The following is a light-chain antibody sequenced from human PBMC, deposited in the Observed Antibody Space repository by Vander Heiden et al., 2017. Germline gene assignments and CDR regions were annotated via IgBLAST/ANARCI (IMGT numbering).Light chain of an antibody. V-gene: IGKV3-15*01. CDR2: GAS. CDR1: QSVTSN. Sequence: EIVLTQSPATLSVSPGERPTLSCRASQSVTSNYLAWYQQKPGQAPRLLIYGASTRAAGIPARFSGSGSGTEFTLNISSLQSEDFAVYYCQQYHKWPITFGQGTRLEIK. J-gene: IGKJ5*01. CDR3: QQYHKWPIT.